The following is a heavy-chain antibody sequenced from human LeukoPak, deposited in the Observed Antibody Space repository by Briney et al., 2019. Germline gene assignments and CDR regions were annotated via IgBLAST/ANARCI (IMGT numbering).Heavy chain of an antibody. J-gene: IGHJ4*02. Sequence: PGGSLRLSCAASGFPFSDDWMSWVRQAPGKGLEWVGRIKKKGDGGTTDYAAPVKGRFTISRDDSKNMLYPEMNNLKTEDTAVYYCTTVTMVRDYDYWGQGTLVTVSS. CDR3: TTVTMVRDYDY. V-gene: IGHV3-15*01. CDR1: GFPFSDDW. CDR2: IKKKGDGGTT. D-gene: IGHD3-10*01.